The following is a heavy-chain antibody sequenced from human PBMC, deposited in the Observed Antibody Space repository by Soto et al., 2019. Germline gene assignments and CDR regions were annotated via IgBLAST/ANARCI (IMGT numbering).Heavy chain of an antibody. Sequence: PGGSLRLSSAASGFTFSSYSMNWVRQAPGKGLEWVSDIIDSGGSTYYADSVKGRFTISRDNSKSTLYLQMNSLRAEDTALYYCAKGRSYYYYYGVDVWGQGTTVTVSS. V-gene: IGHV3-23*01. CDR3: AKGRSYYYYYGVDV. CDR2: IIDSGGST. J-gene: IGHJ6*02. CDR1: GFTFSSYS.